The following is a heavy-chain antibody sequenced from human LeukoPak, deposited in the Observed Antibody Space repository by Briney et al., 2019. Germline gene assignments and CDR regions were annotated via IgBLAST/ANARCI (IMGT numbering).Heavy chain of an antibody. V-gene: IGHV4-59*08. J-gene: IGHJ4*02. CDR3: ARRNDILTGYSLDY. Sequence: PSETLSLTCTVSGGSISSYYWSWLRQPPGKGLEWIGYIYYSGSTNYNPSLKSRVTISVDTSKNQFSLKLSSVTAADTAVYYCARRNDILTGYSLDYWGQGTLVTVSS. D-gene: IGHD3-9*01. CDR2: IYYSGST. CDR1: GGSISSYY.